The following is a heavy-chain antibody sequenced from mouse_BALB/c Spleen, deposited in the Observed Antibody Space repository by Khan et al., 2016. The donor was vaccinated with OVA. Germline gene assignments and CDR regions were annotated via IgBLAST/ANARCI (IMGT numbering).Heavy chain of an antibody. V-gene: IGHV3-2*02. J-gene: IGHJ4*01. Sequence: VQLKESGPGLVNPSQSLSLTCTVTGYSITSDYAWNWIRQFPGNKLEWMGYINYSGSTNYNPALKSRISITRDTSKNQFFLQLNSVTTEDTATCDCARDGSRYNYAMDYWGQGTSVTVSS. CDR1: GYSITSDYA. CDR2: INYSGST. CDR3: ARDGSRYNYAMDY. D-gene: IGHD2-3*01.